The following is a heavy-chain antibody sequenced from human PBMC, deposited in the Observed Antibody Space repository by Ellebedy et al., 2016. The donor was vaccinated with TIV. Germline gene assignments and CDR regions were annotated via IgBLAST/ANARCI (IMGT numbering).Heavy chain of an antibody. Sequence: GESLKISXAASGFTFSSYAMSWVRQAPGKGLEWVSAISGSGGSTYYADSVKGRFTISRDNSKNTLYLQMNSLRAEDTAVYYCAKDDIVVVPAGPFWDYWGQGTLVTVSS. J-gene: IGHJ4*02. CDR1: GFTFSSYA. D-gene: IGHD2-2*01. V-gene: IGHV3-23*01. CDR3: AKDDIVVVPAGPFWDY. CDR2: ISGSGGST.